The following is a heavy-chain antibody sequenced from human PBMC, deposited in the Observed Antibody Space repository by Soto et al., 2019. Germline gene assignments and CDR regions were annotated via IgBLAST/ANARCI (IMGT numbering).Heavy chain of an antibody. V-gene: IGHV3-49*03. CDR2: IRSKAYGGTT. J-gene: IGHJ4*02. CDR1: GFTFGDYA. CDR3: TSPKRRWLQTFDY. D-gene: IGHD5-12*01. Sequence: GGSLRLSCTASGFTFGDYAMSWFRQAPGKGLEWVGFIRSKAYGGTTEYAASVKGRFTISRDDSKSIAYLQMNSLKTEDTAVYYCTSPKRRWLQTFDYWGQGTLVTVSS.